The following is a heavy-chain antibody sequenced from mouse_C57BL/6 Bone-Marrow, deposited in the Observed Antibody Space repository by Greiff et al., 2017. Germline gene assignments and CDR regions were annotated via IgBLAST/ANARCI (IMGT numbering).Heavy chain of an antibody. D-gene: IGHD2-4*01. V-gene: IGHV1-76*01. CDR1: GYTFTDYY. J-gene: IGHJ4*01. CDR3: ARRGLRGGYAMDY. Sequence: VQLQESGAELVRPGASVKLSCKASGYTFTDYYINWVKQRPGQGLEWIARIYPGSGNTYYNETFKGKATLTAEKSSSTAYMQLSSLTSEDSAVYFCARRGLRGGYAMDYWGQGTSVTVSS. CDR2: IYPGSGNT.